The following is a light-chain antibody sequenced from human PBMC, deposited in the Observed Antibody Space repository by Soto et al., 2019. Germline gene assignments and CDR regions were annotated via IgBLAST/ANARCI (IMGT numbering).Light chain of an antibody. CDR1: QSVNSNY. J-gene: IGKJ1*01. CDR3: QQSDRSPWT. V-gene: IGKV3-20*01. Sequence: EIVLTQSPGTLSLSPGETATLSCRASQSVNSNYLSWFQQKPGQAHRLLIYATSNRATDIPDRFSGSGSGTDFTLTISRMEPEDLAVYFCQQSDRSPWTFGQGTKVEIK. CDR2: ATS.